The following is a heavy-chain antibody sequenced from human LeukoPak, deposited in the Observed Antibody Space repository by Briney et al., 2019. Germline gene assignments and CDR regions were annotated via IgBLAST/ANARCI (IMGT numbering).Heavy chain of an antibody. V-gene: IGHV3-30*03. CDR3: ARGSHSAFDI. D-gene: IGHD2-15*01. Sequence: GRSLRLSCAASGFTFSSYGMHWVRQAPGKGLEWVAVISYDGSNKYYADSVKGRFTISRDNSKNTLYLQMNSLRAEDTAVYYCARGSHSAFDIWGQGTMVTVSS. CDR1: GFTFSSYG. J-gene: IGHJ3*02. CDR2: ISYDGSNK.